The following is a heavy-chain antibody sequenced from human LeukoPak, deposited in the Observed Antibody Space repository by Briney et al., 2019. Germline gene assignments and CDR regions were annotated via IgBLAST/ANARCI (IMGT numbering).Heavy chain of an antibody. V-gene: IGHV3-9*01. Sequence: GGSLRLSCAASGFTFDDYAMHWVRQAPGKGLEWVSGISWNSGSIGYADSVKGRFTISRDNAKNSLYLQMNSLRAEDTALYYCAKAPRDYVWGSYRYYYFDYWGQGTLVTVSS. D-gene: IGHD3-16*02. CDR2: ISWNSGSI. CDR3: AKAPRDYVWGSYRYYYFDY. CDR1: GFTFDDYA. J-gene: IGHJ4*02.